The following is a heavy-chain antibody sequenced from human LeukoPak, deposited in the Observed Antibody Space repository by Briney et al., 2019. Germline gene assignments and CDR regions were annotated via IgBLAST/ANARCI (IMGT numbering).Heavy chain of an antibody. Sequence: SETLSLTCTVSGGSISSYHWSWIRQPPGKGLEWIGYIYYSGSTNYNPSLKSRVTISVDTSKNQFSLKLSSVTAADTAVYYCARHSDPYYDILTGYYSGLSVGDWGQGTLVTVSS. CDR2: IYYSGST. J-gene: IGHJ4*02. D-gene: IGHD3-9*01. CDR3: ARHSDPYYDILTGYYSGLSVGD. CDR1: GGSISSYH. V-gene: IGHV4-59*08.